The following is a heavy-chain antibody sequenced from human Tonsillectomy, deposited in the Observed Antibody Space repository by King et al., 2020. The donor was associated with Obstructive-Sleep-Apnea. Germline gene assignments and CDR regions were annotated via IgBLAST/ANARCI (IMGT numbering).Heavy chain of an antibody. CDR2: IDPSDSYT. CDR1: GYTFTNYW. Sequence: QLVQSGAEVKKPGASLRISCEVSGYTFTNYWISWVRQMPGKGLEWMGRIDPSDSYTNYSPSFQGHVTISADKSISTAYLQWSSLKASDTAMYYCARHDYSTSFDYFDFWGQGTLVTVSS. D-gene: IGHD4-11*01. CDR3: ARHDYSTSFDYFDF. J-gene: IGHJ4*02. V-gene: IGHV5-10-1*01.